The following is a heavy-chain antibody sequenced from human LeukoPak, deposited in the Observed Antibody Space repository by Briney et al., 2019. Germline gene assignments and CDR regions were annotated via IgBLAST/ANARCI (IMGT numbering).Heavy chain of an antibody. D-gene: IGHD3-22*01. CDR1: GGSISRGGYY. CDR2: IYYSGST. Sequence: PSETLSLTCTVSGGSISRGGYYWSWLRQHPGKGLEWTGYIYYSGSTYYNPSLKSRVTISVDTSKNQFSLKLSSVTAADTAVYYCARANYYDSSGPPSGLDYWGQGTLVTVSS. V-gene: IGHV4-31*03. J-gene: IGHJ4*02. CDR3: ARANYYDSSGPPSGLDY.